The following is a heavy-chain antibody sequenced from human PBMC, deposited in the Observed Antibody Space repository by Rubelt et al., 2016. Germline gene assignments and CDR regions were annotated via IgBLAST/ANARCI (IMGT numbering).Heavy chain of an antibody. CDR1: GGSISSSDYY. D-gene: IGHD6-13*01. Sequence: QLQLQESGPGLVKPSETLSLTCTVSGGSISSSDYYWGWIRQPPGKGLEWIGNIYYSGSTYYNPSLKSRVTISVDASNNQLSRKLASVTAADTAVYHCATVRTAAGTWPSSRDYWGQGTLVTVSS. CDR2: IYYSGST. CDR3: ATVRTAAGTWPSSRDY. J-gene: IGHJ4*02. V-gene: IGHV4-39*07.